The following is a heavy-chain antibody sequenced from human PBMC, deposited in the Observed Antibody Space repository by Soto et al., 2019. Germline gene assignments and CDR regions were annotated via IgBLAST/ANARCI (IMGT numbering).Heavy chain of an antibody. J-gene: IGHJ4*02. D-gene: IGHD3-16*02. Sequence: QVQLVQSGAEVKKPGASVKVSCKASGYTFTSYAMHWVRQAPGQRLEWMGWINAGNGNTKYSQKFQGRVTITRDTSASTAYMELSSLRSEDTAVYYCARGYYDYVWGSYRYMGFDYGGQGTLVTVSS. CDR1: GYTFTSYA. CDR2: INAGNGNT. CDR3: ARGYYDYVWGSYRYMGFDY. V-gene: IGHV1-3*01.